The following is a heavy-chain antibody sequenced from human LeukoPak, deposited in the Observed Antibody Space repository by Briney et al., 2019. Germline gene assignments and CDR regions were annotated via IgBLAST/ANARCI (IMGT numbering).Heavy chain of an antibody. J-gene: IGHJ4*02. CDR2: INHSGST. CDR1: GGSFSGYY. D-gene: IGHD5-24*01. V-gene: IGHV4-34*01. CDR3: ARGQGREGYNFHF. Sequence: PSETLSLTCAVYGGSFSGYYWSWIRQPPGKGLEWIGEINHSGSTNYNPSLKSRVTISVDTSKNQFSLKLSSVTAADTAVYYCARGQGREGYNFHFWGQGTLVTVSS.